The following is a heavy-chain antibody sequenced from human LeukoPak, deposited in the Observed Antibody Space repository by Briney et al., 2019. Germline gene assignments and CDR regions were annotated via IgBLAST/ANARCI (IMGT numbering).Heavy chain of an antibody. CDR1: GGSFSGYY. J-gene: IGHJ4*02. CDR2: INHSGST. D-gene: IGHD6-19*01. Sequence: SETLSLTCAVYGGSFSGYYWSWIRQPPGKGLEWIGEINHSGSTNYNPSLKSRVTISVDTSKHQFSLKLSSVTAADTAVYYCARLHKQWLVRSYYFDYWGQGTLVTVSS. CDR3: ARLHKQWLVRSYYFDY. V-gene: IGHV4-34*01.